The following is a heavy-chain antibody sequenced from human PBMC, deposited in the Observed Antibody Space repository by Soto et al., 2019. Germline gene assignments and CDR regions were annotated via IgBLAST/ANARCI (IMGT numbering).Heavy chain of an antibody. D-gene: IGHD3-10*01. CDR3: SRVRWFGELYY. Sequence: EVQLVESGGGLVQPGGSLRLSCAASGFTVSSNYMSWVRQAPGKGLEWVSVIYSGGSTYYADSVKGRFTISRDNSKNTLYLQMNSLRAEDTDVYYCSRVRWFGELYYWGQGTLVTVSS. J-gene: IGHJ4*02. CDR2: IYSGGST. V-gene: IGHV3-66*01. CDR1: GFTVSSNY.